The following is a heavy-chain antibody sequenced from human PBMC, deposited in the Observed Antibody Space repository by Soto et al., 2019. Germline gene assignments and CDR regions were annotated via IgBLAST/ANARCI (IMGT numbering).Heavy chain of an antibody. V-gene: IGHV4-4*07. Sequence: PETLSLTCTVSGGSISSFYWSWIRQPAGKGLEWIGRIYTSGSTNYNPALKSRVTMSVDTSKNQFSLKLSSVTGADTAVYYCARDRGDSTGHNVNYYGMDVWGQGTTVTVS. D-gene: IGHD3-22*01. CDR2: IYTSGST. CDR3: ARDRGDSTGHNVNYYGMDV. J-gene: IGHJ6*02. CDR1: GGSISSFY.